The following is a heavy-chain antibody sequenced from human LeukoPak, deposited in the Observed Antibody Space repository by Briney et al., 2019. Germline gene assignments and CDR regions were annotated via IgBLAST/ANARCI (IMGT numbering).Heavy chain of an antibody. D-gene: IGHD3-22*01. Sequence: SETLSLTCTVSGDSISSSSYYWGWIRQPPGKGLEWIGSIYYRGSTYYNPSLKSRVTLSIDTSKNQFSLKLSSVTAADTAVYYFARNPNFDSSGYYHWGQGTLVTVSS. CDR1: GDSISSSSYY. CDR3: ARNPNFDSSGYYH. CDR2: IYYRGST. J-gene: IGHJ4*02. V-gene: IGHV4-39*07.